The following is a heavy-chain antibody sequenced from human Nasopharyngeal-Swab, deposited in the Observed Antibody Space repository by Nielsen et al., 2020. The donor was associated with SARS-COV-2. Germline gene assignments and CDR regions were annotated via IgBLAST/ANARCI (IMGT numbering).Heavy chain of an antibody. Sequence: GGSLRLSCAASGFTFSDYYMSWIRQAPGKGLEWVSYISSSGSTIYYADSVNGRFTISRDNAKNSLYLQMNSLRAEDTAVYYCARDSYYGDQNFDYWGQGTLVTVSP. CDR1: GFTFSDYY. J-gene: IGHJ4*02. V-gene: IGHV3-11*04. CDR2: ISSSGSTI. D-gene: IGHD4-17*01. CDR3: ARDSYYGDQNFDY.